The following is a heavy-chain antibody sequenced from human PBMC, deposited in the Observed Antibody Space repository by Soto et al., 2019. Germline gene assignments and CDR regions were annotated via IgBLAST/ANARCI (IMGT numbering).Heavy chain of an antibody. CDR1: GGSISSYY. J-gene: IGHJ4*02. CDR3: ARLGDSYGYSLDY. Sequence: SETLSLTCTVSGGSISSYYWSWIRQPPGKGLEWIGYIYYSGSTNYNPSLKSRVTISVDTSKNQFSLKLSSVTAADTAVYYCARLGDSYGYSLDYWGQGTLVTVSS. CDR2: IYYSGST. D-gene: IGHD5-18*01. V-gene: IGHV4-59*08.